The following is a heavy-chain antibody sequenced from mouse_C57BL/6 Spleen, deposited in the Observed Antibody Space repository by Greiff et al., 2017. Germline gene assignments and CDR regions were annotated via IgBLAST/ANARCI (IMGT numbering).Heavy chain of an antibody. CDR2: IRSKSSNYAT. J-gene: IGHJ3*01. CDR3: VRDQIYYGYDGFAY. Sequence: EVQLVESGGGLVQPKGSLKLSCAASGFTFNTYAMHWVRQAPGKGLEWVARIRSKSSNYATYYADSVKDRFTISRDDSQSMLYLQMNNLKTEDTAMYYCVRDQIYYGYDGFAYWGQGTLVTVSA. CDR1: GFTFNTYA. D-gene: IGHD2-2*01. V-gene: IGHV10-3*01.